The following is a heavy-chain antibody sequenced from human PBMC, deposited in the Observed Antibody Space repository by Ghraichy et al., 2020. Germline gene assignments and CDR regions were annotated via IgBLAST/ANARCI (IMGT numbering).Heavy chain of an antibody. CDR1: GGSISSYY. D-gene: IGHD2-2*01. CDR2: IYYSGST. J-gene: IGHJ5*02. Sequence: GSLRLSCTVSGGSISSYYWSWIRQPPGKGLEWIGYIYYSGSTNYNPSLKSRVTISVDTSKNQFSLKLSSVTAADTAVYYCARDSCSSTSCYKNSLGNWFDPWGQGTLVTVSS. V-gene: IGHV4-59*01. CDR3: ARDSCSSTSCYKNSLGNWFDP.